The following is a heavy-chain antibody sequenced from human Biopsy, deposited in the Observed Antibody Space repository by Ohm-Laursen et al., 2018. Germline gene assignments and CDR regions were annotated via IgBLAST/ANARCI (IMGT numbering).Heavy chain of an antibody. V-gene: IGHV1-2*02. CDR2: IDTISGGA. CDR1: GYTFTDYY. J-gene: IGHJ5*02. Sequence: SVKVSCKASGYTFTDYYVHWVRQAPGHGLEWMGWIDTISGGARYAQKFQGRVTMTRDTSISTAYMELSRLTSDDTAVYYCARERDPWGQGTLVTVSS. CDR3: ARERDP.